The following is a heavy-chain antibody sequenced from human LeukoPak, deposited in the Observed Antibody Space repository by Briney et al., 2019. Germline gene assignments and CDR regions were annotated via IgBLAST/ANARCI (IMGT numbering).Heavy chain of an antibody. D-gene: IGHD6-6*01. CDR2: IYYSGST. CDR1: GGSISSYY. J-gene: IGHJ4*02. V-gene: IGHV4-59*08. CDR3: AGAARLYSVY. Sequence: SETLSLTCTVSGGSISSYYWSWIRQPPGKGLEWIGYIYYSGSTNYNPSLRSRVTISVDTSKNQFSLKLSSVTAADTAVYYCAGAARLYSVYWGQGTLVTVSS.